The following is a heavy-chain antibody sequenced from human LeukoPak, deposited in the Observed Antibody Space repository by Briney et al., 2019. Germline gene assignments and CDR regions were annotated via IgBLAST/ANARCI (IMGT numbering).Heavy chain of an antibody. CDR3: ARGGNSGYDFWFDP. D-gene: IGHD5-12*01. Sequence: KPSETLSLTCAVYGGSFSGYYWSWIRQPPGKGLEWIGEINHSGITNYNPSLKSRVTISVDTSKNQFSLKLSSVTAAATAVYYCARGGNSGYDFWFDPGGQGPWSPSPQ. CDR1: GGSFSGYY. J-gene: IGHJ5*02. V-gene: IGHV4-34*01. CDR2: INHSGIT.